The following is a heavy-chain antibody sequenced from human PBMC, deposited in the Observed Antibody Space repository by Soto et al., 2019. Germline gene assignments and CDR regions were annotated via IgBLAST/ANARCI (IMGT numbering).Heavy chain of an antibody. CDR3: ARVGPGGNYYAMDV. Sequence: SSETLSLTCTVSGGSISSYYWSWIRQPPGKGLEWIGYIYYSGSTNYNPSLKSRVTISADKSKNQFSLKLSSVTAADTAVYYCARVGPGGNYYAMDVWGQGTTVTVSS. CDR1: GGSISSYY. D-gene: IGHD2-15*01. V-gene: IGHV4-59*12. J-gene: IGHJ6*02. CDR2: IYYSGST.